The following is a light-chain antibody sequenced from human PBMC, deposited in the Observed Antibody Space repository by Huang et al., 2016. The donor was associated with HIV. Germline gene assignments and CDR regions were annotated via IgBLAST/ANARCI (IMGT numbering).Light chain of an antibody. CDR1: QNINTN. Sequence: EIVMTQSAGTLSVATGERATLSCRASQNINTNLAWFQQKPGQAPRLLIYAASTRTADFPARFSGSGSRTEFTLTISSLQSEDIAVYYCQQYNDWPRSFGQGTKVEIK. CDR3: QQYNDWPRS. CDR2: AAS. J-gene: IGKJ1*01. V-gene: IGKV3-15*01.